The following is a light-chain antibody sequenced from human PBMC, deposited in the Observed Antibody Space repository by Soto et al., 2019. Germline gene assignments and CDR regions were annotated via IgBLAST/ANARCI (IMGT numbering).Light chain of an antibody. CDR1: QSVSSSY. V-gene: IGKV3-20*01. Sequence: EIVLTQSPGTLSLSPGERATLSCSASQSVSSSYLAWYQQKPGQAPRLLIYGASSRATGIPDRFSGSGSGTEFTLTISSLQSEDFAVYYCQQYGSSLFTFGPGTKVD. CDR3: QQYGSSLFT. CDR2: GAS. J-gene: IGKJ3*01.